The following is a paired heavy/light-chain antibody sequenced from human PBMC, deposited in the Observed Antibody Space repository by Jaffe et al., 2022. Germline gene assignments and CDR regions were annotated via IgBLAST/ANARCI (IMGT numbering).Light chain of an antibody. CDR1: SSDVGGYNY. CDR3: STNWV. CDR2: EVN. V-gene: IGLV2-14*01. J-gene: IGLJ3*02. Sequence: QSALTQPASVSGSPGQSITISCTGPSSDVGGYNYVSWYQQYPGKVPKLMIYEVNNRPSGVSNRFSGSKSGNTASLTISGLQAEDEADYYCSTNWVFGGGTKLTVL.
Heavy chain of an antibody. D-gene: IGHD1-1*01. CDR3: ARSRYPYYFDY. CDR1: GFTFSSYW. CDR2: INNNGSST. V-gene: IGHV3-74*01. J-gene: IGHJ4*02. Sequence: EVQLVESGGGLVQPGGSLRLSCAASGFTFSSYWMHWVRQAPGKGLVWVSLINNNGSSTTYADSVKGRFTISRDNAKNTLYLQVNSLSAEDSAVYYCARSRYPYYFDYWGQGTLVTVSS.